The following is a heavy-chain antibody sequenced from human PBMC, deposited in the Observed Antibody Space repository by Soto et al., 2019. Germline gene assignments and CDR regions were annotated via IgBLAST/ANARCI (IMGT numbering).Heavy chain of an antibody. J-gene: IGHJ6*02. V-gene: IGHV1-69*13. CDR1: GGTFSSYA. CDR2: IIPIFGTA. CDR3: ARGREYYGSGRGGGMDV. Sequence: SVKVSCKASGGTFSSYAISWVRQAPGQGLEWMGGIIPIFGTANYAQKFQGRVTITADESTSTAYMELSSLRSEDTAVYYCARGREYYGSGRGGGMDVWGQGTTVTVSS. D-gene: IGHD3-10*01.